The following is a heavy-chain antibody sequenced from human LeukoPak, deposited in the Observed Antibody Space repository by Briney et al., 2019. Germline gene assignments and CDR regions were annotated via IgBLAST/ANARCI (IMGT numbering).Heavy chain of an antibody. Sequence: GGSLRLSCAASGFTYSSYDMHWVRQATGKGLEGVSAIGTAGDTYYPGSVKGRFTISRENAKNSLYLQMNSLRAGDTAVYYCARASREPKYCSGGSCYPDYYGMDVWGQGTTVTVSS. V-gene: IGHV3-13*01. CDR2: IGTAGDT. CDR1: GFTYSSYD. D-gene: IGHD2-15*01. J-gene: IGHJ6*02. CDR3: ARASREPKYCSGGSCYPDYYGMDV.